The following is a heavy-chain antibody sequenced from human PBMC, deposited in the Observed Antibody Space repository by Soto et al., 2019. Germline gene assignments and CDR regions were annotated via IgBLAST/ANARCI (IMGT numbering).Heavy chain of an antibody. CDR3: ARDRGYCSSTSCPPPTNWFDP. CDR1: GYTFTSYA. V-gene: IGHV1-3*01. J-gene: IGHJ5*02. Sequence: QVQLVQSGAEVKKPGASVKVSCKASGYTFTSYAMHWVRQAPGQRLEWMGWINAGNGNTKYSQKFQGRVTITRDTSASTAYMELSRLRSEDTAVYYCARDRGYCSSTSCPPPTNWFDPWGQGTLVTVSS. CDR2: INAGNGNT. D-gene: IGHD2-2*01.